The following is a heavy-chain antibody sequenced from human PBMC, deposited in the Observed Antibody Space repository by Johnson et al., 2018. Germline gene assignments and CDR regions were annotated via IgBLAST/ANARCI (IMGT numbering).Heavy chain of an antibody. D-gene: IGHD2-8*02. J-gene: IGHJ3*01. CDR3: ANDWRCCTGDPWFLTDAFEV. V-gene: IGHV3-30*18. Sequence: QVQLVESGGGVVQPGRPLKLSCAASGFTFSDYGMHWVRQAPGQGLEWVAVISYDGTNTYYADSGKGRFTVSRENSKNTLYLQMDSLRLEDSAVYYCANDWRCCTGDPWFLTDAFEVCGQGTMVTVSS. CDR2: ISYDGTNT. CDR1: GFTFSDYG.